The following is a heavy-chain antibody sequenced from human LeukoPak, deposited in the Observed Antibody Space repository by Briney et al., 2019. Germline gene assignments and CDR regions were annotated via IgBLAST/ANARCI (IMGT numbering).Heavy chain of an antibody. D-gene: IGHD1-26*01. V-gene: IGHV3-20*04. Sequence: GGSLRLSCAASGVTFDDYGMNWVRQPPGKGLEWVCNINWNGGSTSYAHSLKGRLTISRDNAKNTLYLQMNSLRAEDTAVYYCARDRWELLQVNWFDPWGQGTLVTVSS. CDR2: INWNGGST. J-gene: IGHJ5*02. CDR1: GVTFDDYG. CDR3: ARDRWELLQVNWFDP.